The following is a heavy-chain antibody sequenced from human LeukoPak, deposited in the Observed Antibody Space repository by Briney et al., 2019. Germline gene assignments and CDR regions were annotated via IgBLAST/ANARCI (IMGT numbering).Heavy chain of an antibody. J-gene: IGHJ4*02. D-gene: IGHD5-24*01. CDR1: GFTFSSYA. V-gene: IGHV3-30*04. Sequence: GGSLRLSCAASGFTFSSYAMSWVRQAPGKGLEWVAVISYDGSNKYYADSVKGRFTISRDNSKNTLYLQMNSLRAEDTAVYYCARGDHLRAHMATIDYFDYWGQGTLVTVSS. CDR2: ISYDGSNK. CDR3: ARGDHLRAHMATIDYFDY.